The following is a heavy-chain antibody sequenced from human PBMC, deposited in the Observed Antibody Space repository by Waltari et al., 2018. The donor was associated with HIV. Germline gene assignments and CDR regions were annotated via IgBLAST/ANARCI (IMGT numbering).Heavy chain of an antibody. CDR1: GYPFTQYG. CDR2: TSTYNLNT. D-gene: IGHD2-15*01. V-gene: IGHV1-18*04. CDR3: AREGFCRGGSCYSGAVDI. J-gene: IGHJ3*02. Sequence: QVQLVQSGTEVKKPGASVKVSCKASGYPFTQYGISWVCQAPGQGLEWMGWTSTYNLNTNYAQKFQGRITLARDTSTSTVYMELMSLTSDDTAVYYCAREGFCRGGSCYSGAVDIWGQGTLVTVSS.